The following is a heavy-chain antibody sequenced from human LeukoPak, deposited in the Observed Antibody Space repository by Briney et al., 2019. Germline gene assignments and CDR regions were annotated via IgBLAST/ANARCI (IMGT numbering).Heavy chain of an antibody. D-gene: IGHD2-21*02. CDR3: ARHAIVVVTAIGSFDY. J-gene: IGHJ4*02. V-gene: IGHV4-39*01. CDR2: IYYSGST. CDR1: GGSISSNSYY. Sequence: SETLSLTCTVSGGSISSNSYYWGWIRQPPGKGLEWIGSIYYSGSTYYNPSLKSRVTISVDTSKNQFSLKLSSVTAADTAVYYCARHAIVVVTAIGSFDYWGQGTLVTVSS.